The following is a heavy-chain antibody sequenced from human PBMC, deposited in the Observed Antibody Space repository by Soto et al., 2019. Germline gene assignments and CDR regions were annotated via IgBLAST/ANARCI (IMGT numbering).Heavy chain of an antibody. Sequence: PSETLSLTCTVSGGSISSGGYYWSWIRQHPGKGLEWIGYIYYSGSTNYNPSLKSRVTISVDTSKNQFSLKLSSVTAADTAVYYCARFPEPARYCSSTSCYEDVSNWFDPWGQGTLVTVSS. D-gene: IGHD2-2*01. CDR1: GGSISSGGYY. CDR3: ARFPEPARYCSSTSCYEDVSNWFDP. CDR2: IYYSGST. J-gene: IGHJ5*02. V-gene: IGHV4-61*08.